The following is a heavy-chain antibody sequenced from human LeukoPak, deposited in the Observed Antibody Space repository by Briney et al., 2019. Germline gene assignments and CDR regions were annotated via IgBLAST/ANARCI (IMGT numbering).Heavy chain of an antibody. Sequence: PGGPLRLSCAASGFTSSDHFMLWVRQAPGKGLEWVGRNRKKPKSYTTEYAASVKGRFTFSRDDSKNSLYLQMNSLETEDTAVYYCARVSATTGATDALDFWGQGTMVTVSS. D-gene: IGHD1-1*01. CDR2: NRKKPKSYTT. J-gene: IGHJ3*01. CDR1: GFTSSDHF. CDR3: ARVSATTGATDALDF. V-gene: IGHV3-72*01.